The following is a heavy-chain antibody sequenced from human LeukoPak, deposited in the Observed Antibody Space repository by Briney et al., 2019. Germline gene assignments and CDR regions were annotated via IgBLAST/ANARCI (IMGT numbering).Heavy chain of an antibody. Sequence: ASVKVSCKASGYTFTSYYMNWVRQATGQGLEWMGWMNPNSGNAGYARKFQGRVTMTRNTSISTAYMELSSLRSEDTAVYYCARVRLGELSLLDYWGQGTLVTVSS. J-gene: IGHJ4*02. D-gene: IGHD3-16*02. CDR1: GYTFTSYY. V-gene: IGHV1-8*01. CDR2: MNPNSGNA. CDR3: ARVRLGELSLLDY.